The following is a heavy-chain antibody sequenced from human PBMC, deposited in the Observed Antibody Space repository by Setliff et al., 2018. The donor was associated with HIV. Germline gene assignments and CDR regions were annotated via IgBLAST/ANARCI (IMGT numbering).Heavy chain of an antibody. V-gene: IGHV1-18*01. CDR1: GGTFSSYG. CDR3: AREPRYYHTSGTDAFDI. D-gene: IGHD3-22*01. CDR2: ISAYNDNT. Sequence: ASVKVSCKASGGTFSSYGISWVRQAPGQGLEWMGWISAYNDNTKDAQKFQGRVTMTTDTSTSTAYMELRSLRSDDTAVYYCAREPRYYHTSGTDAFDIWGQGTMVTVSS. J-gene: IGHJ3*02.